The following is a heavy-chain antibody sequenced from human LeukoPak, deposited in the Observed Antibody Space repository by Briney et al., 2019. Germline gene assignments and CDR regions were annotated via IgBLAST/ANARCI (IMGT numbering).Heavy chain of an antibody. CDR1: GFTFSSYW. D-gene: IGHD6-19*01. V-gene: IGHV3-7*01. CDR3: ARDAGGWSAEYHFDY. J-gene: IGHJ4*02. CDR2: IKQDGSEK. Sequence: PGGSLRLSCAASGFTFSSYWMSWVRQAPGKGLEWVANIKQDGSEKYYVDSVEGRFTISRDNAKNSLYLQMNSLRAEDTAVYYCARDAGGWSAEYHFDYWGQGTLVTVSS.